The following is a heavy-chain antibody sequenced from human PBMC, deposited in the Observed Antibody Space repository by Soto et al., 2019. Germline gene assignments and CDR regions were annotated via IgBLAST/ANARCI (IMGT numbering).Heavy chain of an antibody. CDR1: GCSISGYY. Sequence: XETLSLTCNVAGCSISGYYWSWIRQPPGKGLEYIGYIYYRGSTNYNPSLESRVTMSVDTSRNQFSLKVNSVTAADTAVYYCARQQLLPFYYALDVWGQGPTVTVSS. CDR3: ARQQLLPFYYALDV. D-gene: IGHD6-13*01. V-gene: IGHV4-59*01. J-gene: IGHJ6*02. CDR2: IYYRGST.